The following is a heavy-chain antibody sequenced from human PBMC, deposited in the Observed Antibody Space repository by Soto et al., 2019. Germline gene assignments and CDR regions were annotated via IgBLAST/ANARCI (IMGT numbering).Heavy chain of an antibody. J-gene: IGHJ4*02. D-gene: IGHD5-18*01. Sequence: ASVKVSCKASGGTFSSYAISWVRQAPGQGLEWMGGIIPIFGTANYAQKFQGRVTITADESTSTAYMELSSLRSEDTAVYYCASKLDTAMALDYWGQGTLVTVSS. CDR2: IIPIFGTA. CDR3: ASKLDTAMALDY. V-gene: IGHV1-69*13. CDR1: GGTFSSYA.